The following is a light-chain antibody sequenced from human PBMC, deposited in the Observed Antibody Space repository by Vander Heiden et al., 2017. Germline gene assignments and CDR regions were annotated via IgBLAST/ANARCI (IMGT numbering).Light chain of an antibody. V-gene: IGKV1-5*03. CDR3: QQYNSYSGYT. J-gene: IGKJ2*01. CDR1: QSISSW. Sequence: DIQMTQSPSTLSASLGDSVTITCRASQSISSWLAWYQQKPGKATKLLIYKASSLESGVPSRFSGSGSGTEFTLTISSLQPDDFATYYCQQYNSYSGYTFGQGTKLEIK. CDR2: KAS.